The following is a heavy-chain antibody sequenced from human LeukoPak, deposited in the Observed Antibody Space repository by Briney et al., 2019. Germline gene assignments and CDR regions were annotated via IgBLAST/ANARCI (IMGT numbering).Heavy chain of an antibody. CDR1: GFTFSSYA. D-gene: IGHD2-2*01. V-gene: IGHV3-23*01. CDR2: ISGSGGST. CDR3: ARFMSFIVVVPAAIHY. Sequence: PGGSLRLSCAASGFTFSSYAMGWVRQVPGKGLEWVSGISGSGGSTYYADSVKGRFTISRDNSKNTLYLQVNSLRAEDTAVYYCARFMSFIVVVPAAIHYWGQGTLVTVSS. J-gene: IGHJ4*02.